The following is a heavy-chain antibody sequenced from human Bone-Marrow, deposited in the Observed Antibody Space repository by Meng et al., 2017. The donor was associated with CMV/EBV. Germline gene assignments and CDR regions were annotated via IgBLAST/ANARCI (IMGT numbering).Heavy chain of an antibody. CDR2: IRYDGSNK. Sequence: GEPLKIPCAAPGFTFSDYGMHWVRQAPGKGLEWLAFIRYDGSNKYYADSVKGRFTISRDNAKNSLYLQINRLRAEDTAVYYCASSGGSSWYVGTHYYYGMDVWGQGTTVTVSS. V-gene: IGHV3-30*02. CDR3: ASSGGSSWYVGTHYYYGMDV. D-gene: IGHD6-13*01. CDR1: GFTFSDYG. J-gene: IGHJ6*02.